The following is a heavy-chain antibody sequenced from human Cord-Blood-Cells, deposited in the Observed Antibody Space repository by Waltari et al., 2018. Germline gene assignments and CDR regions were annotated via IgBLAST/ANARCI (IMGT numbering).Heavy chain of an antibody. CDR2: ISYDGSNK. CDR1: GFTFSSYG. CDR3: ARGTVAGAFDI. Sequence: QVQLVESGGGVVQPGRSLRLSCAASGFTFSSYGMHWVRQAPGKGLEWVAVISYDGSNKYYADSVKGRFTISRDNSKNTLYLQMNSLRAEDTAVYYCARGTVAGAFDIWGQGTMVTVSS. D-gene: IGHD6-19*01. V-gene: IGHV3-30*03. J-gene: IGHJ3*02.